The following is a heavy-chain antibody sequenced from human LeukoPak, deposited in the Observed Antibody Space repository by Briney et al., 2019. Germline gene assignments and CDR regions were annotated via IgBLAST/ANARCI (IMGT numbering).Heavy chain of an antibody. Sequence: GASVKVSCKASGYTFTGYYMHWVRQAPGQGLEWMGWINPNSGGTNYAQKLQGRVTMTTDTSTSTAYMGLRSLRSDDTAVYYCARDLTPYYYYMDVWGKGTTVTVSS. CDR3: ARDLTPYYYYMDV. CDR1: GYTFTGYY. CDR2: INPNSGGT. V-gene: IGHV1-2*02. J-gene: IGHJ6*03.